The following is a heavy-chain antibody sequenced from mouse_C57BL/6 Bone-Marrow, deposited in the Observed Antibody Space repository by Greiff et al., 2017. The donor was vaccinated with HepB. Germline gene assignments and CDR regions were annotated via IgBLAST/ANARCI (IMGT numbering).Heavy chain of an antibody. CDR1: GYSFTGYY. V-gene: IGHV1-42*01. CDR2: INPSTGGT. CDR3: ARLITTRSYFDY. Sequence: EVQLQQSGPELVKPGASVKISCKASGYSFTGYYMNWVKQSPEKSLEWIGEINPSTGGTTYNQKFKAKATLTVDKSSSTAYMPLKSLTSEDSAVYYCARLITTRSYFDYWGQGTTLTVSS. J-gene: IGHJ2*01. D-gene: IGHD2-4*01.